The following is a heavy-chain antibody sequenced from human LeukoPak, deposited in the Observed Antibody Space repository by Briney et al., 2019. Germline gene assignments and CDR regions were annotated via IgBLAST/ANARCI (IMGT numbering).Heavy chain of an antibody. CDR1: GYTFTGYY. CDR2: INPNSGGT. V-gene: IGHV1-2*02. J-gene: IGHJ3*02. CDR3: ARAYKYAFDI. Sequence: EASVKVSCKASGYTFTGYYMHWVRQAPGQGLEWMGWINPNSGGTNYAQKFQGRVTMTTDTSTSTAYMELRSLRSDDTAVYYCARAYKYAFDIWGQGTLVTVSS. D-gene: IGHD3-10*01.